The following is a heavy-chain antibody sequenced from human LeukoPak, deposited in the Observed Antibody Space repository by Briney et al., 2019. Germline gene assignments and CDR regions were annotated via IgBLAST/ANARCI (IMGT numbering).Heavy chain of an antibody. CDR2: ISYDGSNK. J-gene: IGHJ3*02. CDR1: GFTFRNYG. D-gene: IGHD3-9*01. CDR3: AKVRYFGPSAFDI. V-gene: IGHV3-30*18. Sequence: PGGSLRLPCAASGFTFRNYGMHWVRQAPGKGLDWVAVISYDGSNKYYADSVKGRFTISRVNSKNTLYLQMNSLRAEDTAVYYCAKVRYFGPSAFDIWGQGTMVTVSS.